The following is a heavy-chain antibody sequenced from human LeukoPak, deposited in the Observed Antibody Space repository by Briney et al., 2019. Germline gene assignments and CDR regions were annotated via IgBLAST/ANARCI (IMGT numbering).Heavy chain of an antibody. V-gene: IGHV3-7*01. Sequence: PSGGSLRLSCAASGFIFSNYWMSWVRQAPGKGLERVANIKLDGSEKNYVDSVKGRFTISRDNAKNSLYLQMNSLRAEDTAVYYCVRDSSRSYVYWGQGALVTVSS. D-gene: IGHD2-2*01. CDR2: IKLDGSEK. J-gene: IGHJ4*02. CDR1: GFIFSNYW. CDR3: VRDSSRSYVY.